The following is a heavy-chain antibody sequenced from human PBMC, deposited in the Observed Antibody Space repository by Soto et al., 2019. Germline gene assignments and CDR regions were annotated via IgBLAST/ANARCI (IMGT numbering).Heavy chain of an antibody. Sequence: QVQLQESGPGLVKPSETLSLTCTVSGGSVSSGSYYWSWIRQPPGKGLEWIGYMYYSGSTNYNPSLKSRVTISLETSKNQFSLKLSSVTAADTAVYFCARTRDFWSGNDAFDIWGQGTMVTVSS. J-gene: IGHJ3*02. CDR2: MYYSGST. CDR3: ARTRDFWSGNDAFDI. CDR1: GGSVSSGSYY. D-gene: IGHD3-3*01. V-gene: IGHV4-61*01.